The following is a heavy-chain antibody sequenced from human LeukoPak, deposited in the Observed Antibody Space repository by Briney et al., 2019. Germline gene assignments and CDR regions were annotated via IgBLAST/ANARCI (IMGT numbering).Heavy chain of an antibody. J-gene: IGHJ4*02. CDR3: ASGSGTYSPDY. CDR2: IAPTDSYT. Sequence: GESLKISCQGSGYSFTSYWITWVRQVPGKGLEWMGMIAPTDSYTNYSPSFQGHVTISVDKSISTAYLQWSSLKASDTAMYFCASGSGTYSPDYWGQGTLVTVSS. V-gene: IGHV5-10-1*01. D-gene: IGHD3-10*01. CDR1: GYSFTSYW.